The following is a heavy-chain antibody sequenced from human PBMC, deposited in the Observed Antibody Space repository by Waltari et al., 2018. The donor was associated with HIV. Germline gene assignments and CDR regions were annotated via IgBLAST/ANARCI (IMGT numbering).Heavy chain of an antibody. CDR1: GFTLNSVW. D-gene: IGHD3-10*01. J-gene: IGHJ4*02. CDR2: IKTKGDGGAT. CDR3: TSEEDYGSGSHFDY. V-gene: IGHV3-15*01. Sequence: EVQLVESGGDLLKPGGCLRLSCAASGFTLNSVWMSWVRQAPGKGLEWVGRIKTKGDGGATDDAAAVKGRFTISRDVSKNTVYLQMNSLKIEDTAVYYCTSEEDYGSGSHFDYWGQGTLVTVSS.